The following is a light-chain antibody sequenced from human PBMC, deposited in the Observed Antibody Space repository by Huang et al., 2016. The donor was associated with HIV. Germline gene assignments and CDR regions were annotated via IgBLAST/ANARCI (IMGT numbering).Light chain of an antibody. J-gene: IGKJ5*01. CDR2: GAA. CDR3: QQYDKWPPIT. Sequence: IVMTQSPATLSVSPGERATLSCRASQSVNNNLAWYQQKPGQAPRLLIYGAATRATGIPARFSGSGSGTEVTLTISSLQFEDFAVYYCQQYDKWPPITFGQGTRLEIK. CDR1: QSVNNN. V-gene: IGKV3D-15*01.